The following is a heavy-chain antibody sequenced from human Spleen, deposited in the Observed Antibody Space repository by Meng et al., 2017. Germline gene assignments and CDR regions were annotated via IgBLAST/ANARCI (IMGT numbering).Heavy chain of an antibody. Sequence: EVQLVESGGGLVTPGGSLRLSCAASGFIFSSYSMNWVRQAPGKGLEWVSSINSDSRYIFYADSVKGRFTISRDNAKKSLYLQMNSLSPEDTAVYYCAKDRVGASGNSDSWGQGTLVTVSS. CDR3: AKDRVGASGNSDS. D-gene: IGHD1-26*01. V-gene: IGHV3-21*01. CDR1: GFIFSSYS. J-gene: IGHJ4*02. CDR2: INSDSRYI.